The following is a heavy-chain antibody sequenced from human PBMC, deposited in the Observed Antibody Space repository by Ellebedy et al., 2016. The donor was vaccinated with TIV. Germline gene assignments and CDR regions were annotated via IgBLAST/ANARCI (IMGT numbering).Heavy chain of an antibody. D-gene: IGHD1-14*01. CDR3: VRDGRTAGTDYYLGMDV. J-gene: IGHJ6*02. CDR2: ISAGGGST. V-gene: IGHV3-23*01. Sequence: GGSLRLSXGGSGSIFSSYAMTWVRQVPGKGLEWVSTISAGGGSTYYADSVKGRFTISRDNAKNTLYLQMNSRRDEDTAVYYCVRDGRTAGTDYYLGMDVWGQGTTVTVSS. CDR1: GSIFSSYA.